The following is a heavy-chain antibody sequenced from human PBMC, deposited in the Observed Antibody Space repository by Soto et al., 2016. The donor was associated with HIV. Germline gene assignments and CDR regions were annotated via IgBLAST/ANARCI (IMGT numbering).Heavy chain of an antibody. Sequence: EVQLVESRGGVVRPGGSLRLSCAASGFTFDDYGMSWVRQAPGKGLEWVSGINWNGGSTTYADSVKGRFTISRDNAENFLYLQMNSLRAEDTALYYCARDRGYYYGSGSSKAVYYYGMDVWGQGTTVTVSS. J-gene: IGHJ6*02. V-gene: IGHV3-20*04. CDR3: ARDRGYYYGSGSSKAVYYYGMDV. D-gene: IGHD3-10*01. CDR2: INWNGGST. CDR1: GFTFDDYG.